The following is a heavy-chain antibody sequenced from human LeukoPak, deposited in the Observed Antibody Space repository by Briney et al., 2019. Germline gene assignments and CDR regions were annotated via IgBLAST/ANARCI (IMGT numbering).Heavy chain of an antibody. CDR1: GGSISSGGYY. CDR3: ASLTTVVKAHHRLYYYYGMDG. CDR2: IYYSGST. V-gene: IGHV4-31*03. D-gene: IGHD4-23*01. J-gene: IGHJ6*02. Sequence: SETLSLTCTVSGGSISSGGYYWSWIRQHPGKGLEWTGYIYYSGSTYYNPSLKSRVTISLDTSKSQFSLKLSSVTAADTAVYYCASLTTVVKAHHRLYYYYGMDGWGQGTTVTVSS.